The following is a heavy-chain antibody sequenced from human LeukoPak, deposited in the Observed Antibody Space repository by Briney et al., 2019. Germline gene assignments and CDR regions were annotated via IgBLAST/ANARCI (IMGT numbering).Heavy chain of an antibody. D-gene: IGHD2/OR15-2a*01. J-gene: IGHJ4*02. CDR2: IYNGGTT. CDR1: GVTVNSNY. CDR3: ARDHSNSRGISPH. V-gene: IGHV3-66*01. Sequence: GGSLRPSCVVSGVTVNSNYMSWVRQAPGKGLECVAVIYNGGTTYYADSVKGRFTISTDNSKNTLYLEMNGLRADDTAVYFCARDHSNSRGISPHWGQGTQVTVSS.